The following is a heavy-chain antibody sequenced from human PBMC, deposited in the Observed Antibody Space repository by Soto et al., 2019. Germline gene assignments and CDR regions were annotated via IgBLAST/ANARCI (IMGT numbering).Heavy chain of an antibody. CDR2: ISYDGSNK. CDR3: ATSYDCWSGYPDYGMDV. Sequence: QVQLVESGGGVVQPGRSLRLSCAASGFTFSSYGMHWVRQAPGKGLEWVAVISYDGSNKYYADSVKGRFTISRDNSKNTLYLQMNSLRAEYTAVYYCATSYDCWSGYPDYGMDVWGQGTTVTVSS. CDR1: GFTFSSYG. D-gene: IGHD3-3*01. J-gene: IGHJ6*02. V-gene: IGHV3-30*03.